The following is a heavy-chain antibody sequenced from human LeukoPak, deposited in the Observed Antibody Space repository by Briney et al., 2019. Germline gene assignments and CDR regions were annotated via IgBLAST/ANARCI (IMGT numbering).Heavy chain of an antibody. Sequence: SETLSLTCTVSGGSISSYYWSWIRQPPGKGLEWIGYIYTSGSTNYNPSLKSRVTISVDTSKNQFSLKLSSVTAADTAVYYCASGSYLPFDYWGQGTLVTVSS. J-gene: IGHJ4*02. CDR3: ASGSYLPFDY. CDR2: IYTSGST. D-gene: IGHD1-26*01. CDR1: GGSISSYY. V-gene: IGHV4-4*09.